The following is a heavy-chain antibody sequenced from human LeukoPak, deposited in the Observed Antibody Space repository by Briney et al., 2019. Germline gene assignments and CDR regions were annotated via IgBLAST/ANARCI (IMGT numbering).Heavy chain of an antibody. CDR2: INPNSGGT. Sequence: ASVNVSCKASGYTFTDSYIHWVRQAPGQGLEWMGWINPNSGGTNYAQKFQGRVTMTRDTSISTVYMRLNTLRSDDTAVYYCARSTSAGPDYWGQGTLVTVSS. V-gene: IGHV1-2*02. CDR3: ARSTSAGPDY. CDR1: GYTFTDSY. J-gene: IGHJ4*02. D-gene: IGHD6-25*01.